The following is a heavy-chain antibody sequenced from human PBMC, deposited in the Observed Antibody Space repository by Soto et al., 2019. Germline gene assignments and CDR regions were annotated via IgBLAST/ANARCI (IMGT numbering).Heavy chain of an antibody. CDR1: GYTFTSYA. CDR3: ARDAAPPTYDFWSGYYTRYYYYGMDV. CDR2: INTNTGNP. V-gene: IGHV7-4-1*01. J-gene: IGHJ6*02. Sequence: SVKVSCKASGYTFTSYAMNWVRHAPVQGLEWMGWINTNTGNPTYAQGFTGRFVFSLDTSVSTAYLQICSLKAEDTAVYYCARDAAPPTYDFWSGYYTRYYYYGMDVCGQGTTVTVSS. D-gene: IGHD3-3*01.